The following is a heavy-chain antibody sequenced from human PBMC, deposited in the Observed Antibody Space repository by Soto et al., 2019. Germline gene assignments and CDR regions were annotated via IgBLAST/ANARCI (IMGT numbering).Heavy chain of an antibody. CDR2: IIPIFGTA. Sequence: QVQLVQSGAEVKRPGSSVKVSCKASGGTFSTYAISWVRQAPGQGLEWMGGIIPIFGTADYAQKFQGRVTITADESTSTAYMELSSLRSQDTAVYYCARHPGRPYYYYGMDVWGQGTTVTVSS. J-gene: IGHJ6*02. V-gene: IGHV1-69*12. CDR3: ARHPGRPYYYYGMDV. D-gene: IGHD2-15*01. CDR1: GGTFSTYA.